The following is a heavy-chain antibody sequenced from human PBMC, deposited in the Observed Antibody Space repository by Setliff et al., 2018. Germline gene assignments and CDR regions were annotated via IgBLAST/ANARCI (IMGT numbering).Heavy chain of an antibody. CDR2: IYTSWST. Sequence: SETLSLTCTVSGGSISSHYWTWIRQPAGKGLEWIGQIYTSWSTNYNPSLKSRVTISLDTSKNQFSLSLTSVTAEDTAVYYCARMSGFQYIDVWDKGTTVTVSS. J-gene: IGHJ6*03. CDR3: ARMSGFQYIDV. D-gene: IGHD3-3*01. CDR1: GGSISSHY. V-gene: IGHV4-4*07.